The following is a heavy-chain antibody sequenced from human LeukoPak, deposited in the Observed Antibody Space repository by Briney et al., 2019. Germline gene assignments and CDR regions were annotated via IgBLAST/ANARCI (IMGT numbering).Heavy chain of an antibody. J-gene: IGHJ6*02. CDR1: GLSIQSYY. CDR2: IYYSVRT. CDR3: ARVRGVDYGMDV. Sequence: SDTLSLTCSVSGLSIQSYYRRWLRQPPRKGLEWIGYIYYSVRTNYNPSLKSRVTISVDTSKNQFSLKLCSVTAADTAVYYCARVRGVDYGMDVWGQGTTVTVSS. D-gene: IGHD3-10*01. V-gene: IGHV4-59*07.